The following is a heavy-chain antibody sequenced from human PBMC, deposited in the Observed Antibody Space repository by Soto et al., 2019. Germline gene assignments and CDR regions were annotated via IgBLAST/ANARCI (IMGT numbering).Heavy chain of an antibody. J-gene: IGHJ4*02. D-gene: IGHD5-18*01. CDR1: GGTFSSYA. Sequence: GASVKVSCKASGGTFSSYAISWVRQAPGQGLEWMGGIIPIFGTANYAQKFQGRVTITADESTSTAYMELSSLRSEDTAVYYCAWEKSVRIQLWSYWGQGTLVTVSS. V-gene: IGHV1-69*13. CDR2: IIPIFGTA. CDR3: AWEKSVRIQLWSY.